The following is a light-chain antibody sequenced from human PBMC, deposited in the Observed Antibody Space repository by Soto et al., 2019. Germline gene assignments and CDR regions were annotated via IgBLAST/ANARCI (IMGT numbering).Light chain of an antibody. CDR2: DVS. J-gene: IGLJ2*01. CDR3: SSYTNSGTVV. V-gene: IGLV2-14*03. Sequence: QSALTQPASVSGSPGQSITISCTGTSSNVGGYHYVSWYQQHPGKAPKLMIYDVSHRPSGVSNRFSGSKSGNTASLTISGLQAEDEADYYCSSYTNSGTVVFGGGTKLTVL. CDR1: SSNVGGYHY.